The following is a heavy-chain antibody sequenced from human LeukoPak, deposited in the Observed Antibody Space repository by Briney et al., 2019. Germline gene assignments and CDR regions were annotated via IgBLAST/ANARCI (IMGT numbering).Heavy chain of an antibody. V-gene: IGHV4-34*01. CDR1: GGSFSGYY. CDR3: AREKISFGWSGYVHDYFDH. D-gene: IGHD3-3*01. Sequence: SETLSLTCAVYGGSFSGYYWSWIRQPPGKGLEWIGEINHSGSTNYNPSLKSRVTISVDTSKNQFSLKLSSVTAADTAVYYCAREKISFGWSGYVHDYFDHWGQGTLVTVSS. CDR2: INHSGST. J-gene: IGHJ4*02.